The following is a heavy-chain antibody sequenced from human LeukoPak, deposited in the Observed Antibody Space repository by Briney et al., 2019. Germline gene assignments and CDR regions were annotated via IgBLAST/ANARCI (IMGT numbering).Heavy chain of an antibody. J-gene: IGHJ2*01. CDR1: RDSISGYY. CDR2: ISHSGGT. D-gene: IGHD6-13*01. V-gene: IGHV4-59*01. CDR3: ARGRVYSSSWYGWYFDL. Sequence: PSETLSLTCTVSRDSISGYYWSWIRRPPGKGPEWIGYISHSGGTNYNPSLKSRVTISADTSKNQFSLKLSSVTAADTAVYYCARGRVYSSSWYGWYFDLWGRGTLVTVSS.